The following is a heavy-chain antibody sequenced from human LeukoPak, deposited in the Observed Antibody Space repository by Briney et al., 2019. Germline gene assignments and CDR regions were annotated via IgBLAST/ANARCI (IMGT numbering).Heavy chain of an antibody. CDR1: GFTCTTYW. V-gene: IGHV3-7*01. D-gene: IGHD6-6*01. J-gene: IGHJ4*02. CDR2: IRQNGVTK. Sequence: GGSLRLSCATSGFTCTTYWMSWVRQAPGKVLEWVANIRQNGVTKYYADSVKGRFTVSRDNGIHSLFLQMNSLRAAGTAVYYCARGDGSSSGLYFDSWGRGTLVTVSS. CDR3: ARGDGSSSGLYFDS.